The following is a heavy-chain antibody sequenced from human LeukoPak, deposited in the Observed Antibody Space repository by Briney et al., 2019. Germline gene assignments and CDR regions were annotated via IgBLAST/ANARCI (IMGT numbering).Heavy chain of an antibody. D-gene: IGHD4-17*01. J-gene: IGHJ3*02. V-gene: IGHV4-30-4*01. CDR2: IYCSVST. CDR1: GGSISSGVYY. Sequence: SETLSLTCSVSGGSISSGVYYWSWIRQPPGKGLEWIGYIYCSVSTYYNPSLKSRVTISVDTSKNQFSLKLSSVTAADTAVYYCARLRRRHDYGAFDIWGQGTMVTVSS. CDR3: ARLRRRHDYGAFDI.